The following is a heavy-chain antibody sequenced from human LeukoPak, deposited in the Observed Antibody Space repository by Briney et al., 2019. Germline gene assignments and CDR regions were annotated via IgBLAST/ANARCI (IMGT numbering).Heavy chain of an antibody. Sequence: GGSLRLSCAASGFTFSSYWMHWVRQAPGKGLVWVSRINTDGSSTSYADSVKGRFTISRDNSKSTLYLQINSLRAEDTAVYYCARRDFYSGSYYFDYWGQGALVTVSS. CDR3: ARRDFYSGSYYFDY. CDR2: INTDGSST. V-gene: IGHV3-74*01. D-gene: IGHD1-26*01. J-gene: IGHJ4*02. CDR1: GFTFSSYW.